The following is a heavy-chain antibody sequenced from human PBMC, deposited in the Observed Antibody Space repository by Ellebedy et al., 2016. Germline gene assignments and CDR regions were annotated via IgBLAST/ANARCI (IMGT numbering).Heavy chain of an antibody. CDR3: ARAGPLWFGENKVPLDY. Sequence: ASVKVSCKASGYTFTSYAMHWVRQAPGQRLEWMGWINAGNGNTKYSQKFQGRVTITRDTSASTAYMELSSLRSEDTAVYYCARAGPLWFGENKVPLDYWGQGTLVTVSS. V-gene: IGHV1-3*01. J-gene: IGHJ4*02. CDR2: INAGNGNT. D-gene: IGHD3-10*01. CDR1: GYTFTSYA.